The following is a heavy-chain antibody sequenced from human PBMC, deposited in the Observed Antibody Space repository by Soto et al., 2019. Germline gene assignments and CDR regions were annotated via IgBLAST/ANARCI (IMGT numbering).Heavy chain of an antibody. J-gene: IGHJ6*02. CDR2: MNPDSGNT. CDR1: AYTFPSYD. Sequence: QVQLVQSGAEVKKPGASVKVSCKASAYTFPSYDIHWVRQAPGRGLEWMGRMNPDSGNTGYAQKFQGRVTMTRNTSMSTAYMELSGLGAEDSAVYNWGSHYPGMDVWGQGTTVTVSS. CDR3: GSHYPGMDV. V-gene: IGHV1-8*01. D-gene: IGHD3-10*01.